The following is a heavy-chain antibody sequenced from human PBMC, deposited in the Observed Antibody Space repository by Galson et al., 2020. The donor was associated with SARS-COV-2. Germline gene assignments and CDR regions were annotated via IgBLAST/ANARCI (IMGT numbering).Heavy chain of an antibody. CDR3: ARVWERGFSYGNWFDP. Sequence: GPVKVSCKASGYTFTNYDINWVRQATGEGLEWMGWMNPKSGNTGYVQKFQGRVTMTRDTSTSTAYMELSSLRSEDTAVYYCARVWERGFSYGNWFDPWGQGTLVTVSS. J-gene: IGHJ5*02. V-gene: IGHV1-8*01. CDR2: MNPKSGNT. D-gene: IGHD5-18*01. CDR1: GYTFTNYD.